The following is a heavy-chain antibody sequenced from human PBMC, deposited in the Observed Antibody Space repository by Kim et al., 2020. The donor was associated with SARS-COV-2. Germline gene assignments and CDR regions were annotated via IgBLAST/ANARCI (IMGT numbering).Heavy chain of an antibody. CDR2: GGTP. D-gene: IGHD3-16*01. Sequence: GGTPSYAYSGRGRFTMSRDNSKNTLYLQMNNLRADDTAVYYCAKIGAGFWGQGTMVTVSS. J-gene: IGHJ3*01. CDR3: AKIGAGF. V-gene: IGHV3-23*01.